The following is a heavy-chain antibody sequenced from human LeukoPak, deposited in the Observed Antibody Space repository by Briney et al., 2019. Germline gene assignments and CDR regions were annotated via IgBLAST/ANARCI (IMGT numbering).Heavy chain of an antibody. D-gene: IGHD6-13*01. V-gene: IGHV3-7*01. CDR3: ARDGYSSSWYSDY. CDR1: GFTFSSYW. CDR2: IKQGGSEK. Sequence: GGSLRLSCAASGFTFSSYWMSWVRQAPGKGLEWVANIKQGGSEKYYVGSVKGRFTISRDNAKNSLYLQMNSLRAEDTAVYYCARDGYSSSWYSDYWGQGTLVTVSS. J-gene: IGHJ4*02.